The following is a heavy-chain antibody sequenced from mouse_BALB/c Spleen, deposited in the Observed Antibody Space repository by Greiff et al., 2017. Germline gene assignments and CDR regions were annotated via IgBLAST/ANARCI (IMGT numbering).Heavy chain of an antibody. CDR1: GFTFSSYG. CDR2: INSNGGST. D-gene: IGHD3-3*01. Sequence: EVQRVESGGGLVQPGGSLKLSCAASGFTFSSYGMSWVRQTPDKRLELVATINSNGGSTYFPDSVKGRFTISRDNAKNTLYLQMSSLKSEDTAMYYCAREGTEAYWGQGTLVTVSA. J-gene: IGHJ3*01. V-gene: IGHV5-6-3*01. CDR3: AREGTEAY.